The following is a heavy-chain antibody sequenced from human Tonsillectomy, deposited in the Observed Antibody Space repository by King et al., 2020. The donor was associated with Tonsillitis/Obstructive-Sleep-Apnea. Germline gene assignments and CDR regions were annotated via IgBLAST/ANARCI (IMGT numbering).Heavy chain of an antibody. CDR2: INPNSGGT. CDR3: ARGRITETIDDAFDI. V-gene: IGHV1-2*02. J-gene: IGHJ3*02. D-gene: IGHD1-7*01. CDR1: GYTFTGYY. Sequence: QPQLVQSGAEVKKPGASVKVSCKASGYTFTGYYMHWVRQAPGQGLEWMGWINPNSGGTNYAQKFQGRVTMTRDTSISTAYMELSRLRSDDTAVYYCARGRITETIDDAFDIWGQGTMVTVSS.